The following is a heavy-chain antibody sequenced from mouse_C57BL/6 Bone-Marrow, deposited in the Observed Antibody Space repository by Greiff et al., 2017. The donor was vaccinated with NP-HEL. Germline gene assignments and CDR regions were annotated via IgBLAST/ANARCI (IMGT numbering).Heavy chain of an antibody. V-gene: IGHV1-61*01. CDR3: AREGGTDY. CDR1: GYTFTSYW. Sequence: VKLQQPGAELVRPGSSVKLSCKASGYTFTSYWMDWVKQRPGQGLEWIGNIYPSDSETHYNQKFKDKATLTVDKSSSTAYMQLSSLTSEDSAVYYCAREGGTDYWGQGTTLTVSS. D-gene: IGHD3-3*01. CDR2: IYPSDSET. J-gene: IGHJ2*01.